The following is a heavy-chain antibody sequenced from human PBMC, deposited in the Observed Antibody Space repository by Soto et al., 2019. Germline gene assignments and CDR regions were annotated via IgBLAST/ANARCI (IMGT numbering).Heavy chain of an antibody. J-gene: IGHJ5*02. CDR1: GFTFSSYA. Sequence: PGGSLRLSCAASGFTFSSYAMSWVRQAPGKGLEWVSAISGSGGSTYYADSVKGRFTISRDNSKNTLYLQMNSLRAEDTAVYYCAKPLLLWFGELLGSSWFDPWGQGTLVTVSS. D-gene: IGHD3-10*01. CDR2: ISGSGGST. CDR3: AKPLLLWFGELLGSSWFDP. V-gene: IGHV3-23*01.